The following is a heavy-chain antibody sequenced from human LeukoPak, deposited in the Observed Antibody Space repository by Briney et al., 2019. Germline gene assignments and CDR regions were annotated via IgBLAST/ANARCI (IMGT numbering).Heavy chain of an antibody. Sequence: PGGPLRLSCAASGFTFSSYAMSWVRQAPGKGLEWVSAIFGDGGSTFYADSVKGRFTISRDNSKNTLSLQMNSLRAEDTAVYYCAKEIAVAGQGAFDIWGQGTMVTVSS. V-gene: IGHV3-23*01. CDR3: AKEIAVAGQGAFDI. CDR1: GFTFSSYA. J-gene: IGHJ3*02. CDR2: IFGDGGST. D-gene: IGHD6-19*01.